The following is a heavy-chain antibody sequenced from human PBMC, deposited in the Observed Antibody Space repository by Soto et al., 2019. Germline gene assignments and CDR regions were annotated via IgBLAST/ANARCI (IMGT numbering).Heavy chain of an antibody. CDR2: TYYRSKWYN. CDR1: GDSVSSNSAA. J-gene: IGHJ3*02. D-gene: IGHD1-26*01. CDR3: ARVPGATPGSQAFDI. Sequence: PSQTLSLTCAISGDSVSSNSAAWNWIRQSPSRGLEWLGRTYYRSKWYNDYAVSVKSRITINPDTSKNKFSLQLNSGTPEDTAVYSCARVPGATPGSQAFDIWSQGTMVTVSS. V-gene: IGHV6-1*01.